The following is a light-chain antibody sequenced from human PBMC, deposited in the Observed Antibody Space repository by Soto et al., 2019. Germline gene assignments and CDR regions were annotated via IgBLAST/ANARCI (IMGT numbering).Light chain of an antibody. CDR2: EVS. CDR3: SSYTSSSTYV. J-gene: IGLJ1*01. CDR1: SSDVCGYNY. Sequence: QSVLTQPASVSGSPGQSMTISCTGTSSDVCGYNYVSWSQQHPGKAPQLMIYEVSNRPSGVSNRFSGSKSGNTASLTISGLQAEDEADYYCSSYTSSSTYVFGTGTKV. V-gene: IGLV2-14*01.